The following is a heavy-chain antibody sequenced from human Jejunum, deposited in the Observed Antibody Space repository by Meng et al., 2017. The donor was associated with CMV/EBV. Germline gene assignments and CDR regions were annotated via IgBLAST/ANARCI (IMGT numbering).Heavy chain of an antibody. CDR3: ARGRGAH. Sequence: LKISCAASGFTFSSYGMHWIRQAPGKGLEWVSLIHGADNTHYTDSVKGRFSISRDNSKNTVYLQMNSLRVDDTAVYYCARGRGAHWGQGTLVTVSS. CDR2: IHGADNT. J-gene: IGHJ4*02. V-gene: IGHV3-53*01. CDR1: GFTFSSYG. D-gene: IGHD3-10*01.